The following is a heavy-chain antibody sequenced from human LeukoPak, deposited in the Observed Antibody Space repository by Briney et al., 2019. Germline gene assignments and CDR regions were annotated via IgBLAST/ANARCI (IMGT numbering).Heavy chain of an antibody. CDR2: ISSVSSYM. D-gene: IGHD5-18*01. Sequence: GGSLRLSCAASGFTFSNYSMNWVRQAPGKGLEWVSSISSVSSYMYYADSVKGRFTVSRDNAKNSLFLQMNSLRAEDTAVYFCARDPSAYTSGRYYQYYYMDVWGRGTTVIVSS. CDR1: GFTFSNYS. CDR3: ARDPSAYTSGRYYQYYYMDV. V-gene: IGHV3-21*01. J-gene: IGHJ6*03.